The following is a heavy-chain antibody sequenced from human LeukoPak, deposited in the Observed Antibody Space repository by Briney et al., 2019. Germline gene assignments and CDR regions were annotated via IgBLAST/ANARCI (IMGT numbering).Heavy chain of an antibody. D-gene: IGHD6-19*01. Sequence: ASETLSLTCTVSGGSISSYYWSWIRQPPGKGLEWIGYIYYSGSTNYNPSLKSRVTISVDTSKNQFSLKLSSVTAADTAVYYCARLTYSSGWPFDYWGQGTLVTVSS. V-gene: IGHV4-59*01. CDR1: GGSISSYY. CDR3: ARLTYSSGWPFDY. CDR2: IYYSGST. J-gene: IGHJ4*02.